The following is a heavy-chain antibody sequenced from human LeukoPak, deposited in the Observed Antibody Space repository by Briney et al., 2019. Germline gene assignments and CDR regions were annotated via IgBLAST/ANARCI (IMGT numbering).Heavy chain of an antibody. V-gene: IGHV3-21*01. Sequence: GGSLRLSCAASGFTFSSYSMNWVRQAPGKGLEWVSSISSSSSYIYYADSVKGRFTISRDNAKNSLYLQMNSLRAEDTAVYYCASNVDTAMVTRYHYYYMDVWGKGTTVTVSS. CDR3: ASNVDTAMVTRYHYYYMDV. D-gene: IGHD5-18*01. J-gene: IGHJ6*03. CDR1: GFTFSSYS. CDR2: ISSSSSYI.